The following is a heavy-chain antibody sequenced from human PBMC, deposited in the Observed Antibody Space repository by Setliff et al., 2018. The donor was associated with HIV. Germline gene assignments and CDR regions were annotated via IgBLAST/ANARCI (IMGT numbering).Heavy chain of an antibody. Sequence: SETLSLTCTVSGGSVSSSSSYWGWIRQPPGKGLEWIGNVCYSRSSYYNPSLKSRVTISVDTSKNQFSLKLSSGTAADTAVYYCARHGVDDTSANYFRFGVHDHWGQGTLVTSPQ. CDR1: GGSVSSSSSY. D-gene: IGHD3-22*01. CDR2: VCYSRSS. CDR3: ARHGVDDTSANYFRFGVHDH. V-gene: IGHV4-39*01. J-gene: IGHJ4*02.